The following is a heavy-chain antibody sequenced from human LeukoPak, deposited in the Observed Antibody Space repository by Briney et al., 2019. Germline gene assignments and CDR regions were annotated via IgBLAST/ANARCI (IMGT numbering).Heavy chain of an antibody. J-gene: IGHJ4*02. CDR1: GFTFSSYW. D-gene: IGHD3-10*01. CDR3: ARVFEDFRFRREFFDY. Sequence: GGSLRLSCAASGFTFSSYWMHWVRQAPGKGLVWVSRINSDGSSTSYADPVKGRCTISRDNAKNTLYLQMNSLRAEDTAVYYCARVFEDFRFRREFFDYWGQGTLVTVSS. CDR2: INSDGSST. V-gene: IGHV3-74*01.